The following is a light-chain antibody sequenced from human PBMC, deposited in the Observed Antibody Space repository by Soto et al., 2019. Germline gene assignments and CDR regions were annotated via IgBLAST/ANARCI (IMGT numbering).Light chain of an antibody. CDR3: QQYGSSRR. CDR2: GAS. J-gene: IGKJ1*01. V-gene: IGKV3-20*01. Sequence: EIVLTQSPGTLSWSPGERATLSCRASQSVSSSYLAWYQQKPGQAPRLLIYGASSRATRIPDRFSGSGSGTDFTLTISRLEPDDFAVYYCQQYGSSRRFGQGNKVEIK. CDR1: QSVSSSY.